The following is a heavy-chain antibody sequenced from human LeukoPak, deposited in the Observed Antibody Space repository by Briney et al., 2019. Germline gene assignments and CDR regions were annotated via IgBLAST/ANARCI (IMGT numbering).Heavy chain of an antibody. V-gene: IGHV1-8*01. J-gene: IGHJ4*02. CDR2: MNPNRGNT. D-gene: IGHD6-13*01. Sequence: ASVHVSCKASRYTFTSYDINWARQATGQGLEWMGWMNPNRGNTGYTQKVQGRGTMTRNPSISTAYMELCSLRSEDTAVYYCARGLRANLYSGSPRVLGYWGQGTLVTVSS. CDR3: ARGLRANLYSGSPRVLGY. CDR1: RYTFTSYD.